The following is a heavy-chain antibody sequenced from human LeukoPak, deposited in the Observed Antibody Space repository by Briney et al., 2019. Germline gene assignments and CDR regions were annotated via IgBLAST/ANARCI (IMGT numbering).Heavy chain of an antibody. V-gene: IGHV5-51*06. D-gene: IGHD2/OR15-2a*01. CDR3: ATPYPREYCSSSACYFNY. Sequence: GESLKISCKVSGYSFTNYWIGWVRQMPGKGLEWMGFIYPGDSDTRYSPSFEGQVTISADKSIRAASLEWSSLKASDTAMYYCATPYPREYCSSSACYFNYWGQGTLVTVSS. J-gene: IGHJ4*02. CDR2: IYPGDSDT. CDR1: GYSFTNYW.